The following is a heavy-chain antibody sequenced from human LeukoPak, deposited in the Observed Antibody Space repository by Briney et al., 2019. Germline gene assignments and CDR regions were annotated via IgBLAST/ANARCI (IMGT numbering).Heavy chain of an antibody. CDR1: GFTFSSYS. J-gene: IGHJ4*02. CDR3: VKRRYTSTWAPDDY. V-gene: IGHV3-23*01. D-gene: IGHD6-13*01. Sequence: PGGSLRLSCEASGFTFSSYSMNWVRQAPGKGLEWVSAISGSGDNTYYADSVKGRFTISRDNSKNTLYLQMDSLRAEDTALYYCVKRRYTSTWAPDDYWGQGTLITVSS. CDR2: ISGSGDNT.